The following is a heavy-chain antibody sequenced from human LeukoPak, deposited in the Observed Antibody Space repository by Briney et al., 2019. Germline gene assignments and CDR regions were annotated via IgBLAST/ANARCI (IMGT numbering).Heavy chain of an antibody. J-gene: IGHJ4*02. Sequence: PSETLSLTCTVSGGSLSSGDYYWSWIRQPPGKGLEWIGYIYYSGSTYYNPSLKSRVTISVDTSKNQFSLKLSSVTAADTAVHYCARVTGDSSGYYYFDYWGQGTLVTVSS. D-gene: IGHD3-22*01. CDR1: GGSLSSGDYY. V-gene: IGHV4-30-4*08. CDR3: ARVTGDSSGYYYFDY. CDR2: IYYSGST.